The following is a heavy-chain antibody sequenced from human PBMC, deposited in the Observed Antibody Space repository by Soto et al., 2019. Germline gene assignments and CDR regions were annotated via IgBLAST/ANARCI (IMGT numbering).Heavy chain of an antibody. J-gene: IGHJ4*02. CDR1: GYSFTNYY. Sequence: EVQLVQSGAEVKKPGESLRISCKHRGYSFTNYYMSWVRQMPGKGLEWMGRIDPSDSYTNYSPSFQGHVTISADKSISTAYLQWSSLKASDTAMYYCARLQAAAGDNDLTFDYWGQGTLVTVSS. CDR2: IDPSDSYT. D-gene: IGHD6-13*01. CDR3: ARLQAAAGDNDLTFDY. V-gene: IGHV5-10-1*01.